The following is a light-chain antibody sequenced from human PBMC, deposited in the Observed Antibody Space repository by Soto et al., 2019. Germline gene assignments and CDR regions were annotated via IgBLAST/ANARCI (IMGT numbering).Light chain of an antibody. J-gene: IGLJ2*01. Sequence: QSALPQPPSASGSPGQSVTISCTGTSSKVGAYNYVSWYQQHPGKPPKLVIYEVTKRPSGVPERFSGSKSGSTASLTVAGLQAEDEALYYCASYAGNNDFVLFGGGTKLTVL. CDR3: ASYAGNNDFVL. CDR1: SSKVGAYNY. V-gene: IGLV2-8*01. CDR2: EVT.